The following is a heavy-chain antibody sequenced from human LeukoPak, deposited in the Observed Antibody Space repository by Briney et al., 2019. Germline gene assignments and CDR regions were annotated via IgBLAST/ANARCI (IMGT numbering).Heavy chain of an antibody. CDR3: ARGYVGATNGFDY. Sequence: SETLSLTCTVSGGSISSDAYYWGWIRQPPGKGLEWIGYIYYSGSTNYNPSLKSRVTISVDTSKNQFSLKLSSVTAADTAMYYCARGYVGATNGFDYWGQGTLVTVSS. CDR1: GGSISSDAYY. V-gene: IGHV4-61*05. D-gene: IGHD1-26*01. CDR2: IYYSGST. J-gene: IGHJ4*02.